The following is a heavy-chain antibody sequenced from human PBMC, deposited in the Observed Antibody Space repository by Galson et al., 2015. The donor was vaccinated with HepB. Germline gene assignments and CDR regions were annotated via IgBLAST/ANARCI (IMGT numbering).Heavy chain of an antibody. D-gene: IGHD2-15*01. CDR2: ISSGSSAI. V-gene: IGHV3-48*02. CDR1: GFTFSSYA. J-gene: IGHJ4*02. CDR3: ARASCSGGSCYSAFDY. Sequence: SLRLSCAASGFTFSSYAMYWVRQAPGKGLEWVSYISSGSSAIHYADSVKGRFTISRDNGKNSLYLQMNSLRDEDTAVYYCARASCSGGSCYSAFDYWGQGTLVIVSS.